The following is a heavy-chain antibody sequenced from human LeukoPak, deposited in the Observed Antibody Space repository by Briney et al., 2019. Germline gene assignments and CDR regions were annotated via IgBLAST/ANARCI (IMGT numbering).Heavy chain of an antibody. Sequence: GGSLTLSCAASGFTFSTYSMNWVRQAPGKGLEWVSYISSSSRTIYYADSVEGRFTVSRDTAKNSLFLQMNSLRDEDTAVYYCARLMTAYYDSSGYSDIWGQGTTVTVSS. V-gene: IGHV3-48*02. CDR3: ARLMTAYYDSSGYSDI. CDR2: ISSSSRTI. J-gene: IGHJ3*02. CDR1: GFTFSTYS. D-gene: IGHD3-22*01.